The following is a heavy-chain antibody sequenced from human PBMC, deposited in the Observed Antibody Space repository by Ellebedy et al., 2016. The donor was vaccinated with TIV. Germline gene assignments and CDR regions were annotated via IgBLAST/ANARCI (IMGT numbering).Heavy chain of an antibody. Sequence: AASVKVSCKASGFTFTGYFMHWVRQAPGQGLEWMGWINPKNGGSNYALKFQGRVTLTRDTSISTVYMELTRLTSDATAVYYCASAPAAGLDYWGQGTLVTVFS. V-gene: IGHV1-2*02. CDR2: INPKNGGS. CDR3: ASAPAAGLDY. D-gene: IGHD6-25*01. J-gene: IGHJ4*02. CDR1: GFTFTGYF.